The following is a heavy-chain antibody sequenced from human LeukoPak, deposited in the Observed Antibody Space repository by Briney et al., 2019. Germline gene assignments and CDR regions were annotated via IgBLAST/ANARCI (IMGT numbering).Heavy chain of an antibody. V-gene: IGHV3-23*01. J-gene: IGHJ4*02. D-gene: IGHD1-26*01. CDR2: ISGSGGST. CDR3: AKDATILVGAIDY. Sequence: PGGSLRLSCAASGFTFSSYAMSWVRQAPGKGLEWVSAISGSGGSTYYADSVKGRFTISRDNSKDTLYLQMNSLRAEDTAVCYCAKDATILVGAIDYWGQGTLVTVSS. CDR1: GFTFSSYA.